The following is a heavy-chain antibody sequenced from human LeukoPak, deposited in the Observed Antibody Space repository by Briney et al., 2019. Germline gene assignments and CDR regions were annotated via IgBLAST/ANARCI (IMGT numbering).Heavy chain of an antibody. CDR2: ISSSGSTI. D-gene: IGHD2-15*01. V-gene: IGHV3-48*03. CDR1: GFTFSSYE. J-gene: IGHJ4*02. CDR3: ARGFCSGGSCYHDY. Sequence: GGSLRLSCAASGFTFSSYEMNWVRQAPGKGLEWVSYISSSGSTIYYADSVRGRFTISRDNAKNSLYLQMNSLRAEDTAVYYCARGFCSGGSCYHDYWGQGTLVTVSS.